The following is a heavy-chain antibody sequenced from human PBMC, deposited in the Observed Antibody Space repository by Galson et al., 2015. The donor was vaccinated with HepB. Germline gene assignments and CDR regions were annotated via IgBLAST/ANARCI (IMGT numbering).Heavy chain of an antibody. Sequence: SLRLSCAAPGFTFSSYGMHWVRQAPGKGLEWVAFIRYDGSNKYYADSVKGRFTISRDNSKNTLYLQVNSLRAEDTAVYYCAKTNYDSSGYYPRPIGYQKKGRGYWGQGTLVTVSS. V-gene: IGHV3-30*02. CDR3: AKTNYDSSGYYPRPIGYQKKGRGY. CDR1: GFTFSSYG. CDR2: IRYDGSNK. D-gene: IGHD3-22*01. J-gene: IGHJ4*02.